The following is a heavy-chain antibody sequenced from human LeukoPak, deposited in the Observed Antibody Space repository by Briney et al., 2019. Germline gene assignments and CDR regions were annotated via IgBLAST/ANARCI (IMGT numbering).Heavy chain of an antibody. Sequence: AASVKVSCKASGYTFTGYFMHWVRQAPGQGLEWMGWINPNTGDTNYAQTFQGRLTMTRDMSISTAYMELSRLTPEDTAVYFCARDLNWRASIWYFDLWGRGTLVTVSS. CDR1: GYTFTGYF. CDR3: ARDLNWRASIWYFDL. J-gene: IGHJ2*01. D-gene: IGHD3-9*01. CDR2: INPNTGDT. V-gene: IGHV1-2*02.